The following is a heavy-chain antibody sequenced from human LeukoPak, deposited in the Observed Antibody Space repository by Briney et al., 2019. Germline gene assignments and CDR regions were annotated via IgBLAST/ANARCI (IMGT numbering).Heavy chain of an antibody. CDR3: ARSESSGWYSIDY. CDR2: INPSGGST. J-gene: IGHJ4*02. Sequence: ASVKVSCKASGYTFTSYYLHWVRQAPGQGLEWMGIINPSGGSTSYAQMFQDRVTMTRDTSTSTVYMELSSLRSEDTAVYYCARSESSGWYSIDYWGQGTLVTVSS. D-gene: IGHD6-19*01. CDR1: GYTFTSYY. V-gene: IGHV1-46*01.